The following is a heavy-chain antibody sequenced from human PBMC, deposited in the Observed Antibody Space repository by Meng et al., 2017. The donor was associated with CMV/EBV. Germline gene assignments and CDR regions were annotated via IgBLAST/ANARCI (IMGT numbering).Heavy chain of an antibody. Sequence: ASVKVSCKASGYTFTSYGISWVRQAPGQGLEWMGWISAYNSNTNYAQKLQGRVTMTTDTSTSTAYMELRSLRSDDTAVYYCARDYSPRITMIVVAHLGYWGQGTLVTVSS. CDR3: ARDYSPRITMIVVAHLGY. CDR1: GYTFTSYG. V-gene: IGHV1-18*01. D-gene: IGHD3-22*01. J-gene: IGHJ4*02. CDR2: ISAYNSNT.